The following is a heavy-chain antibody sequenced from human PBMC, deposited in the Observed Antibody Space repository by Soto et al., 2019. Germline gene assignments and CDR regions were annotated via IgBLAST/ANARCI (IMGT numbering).Heavy chain of an antibody. CDR2: VSHSGNT. Sequence: SETLCLTSTVAGGSFTGHFCSCGRQPPGKPVEWFGEVSHSGNTKYYPSLRSRLTLSVDSSKKQISLAVPSLTAADTAVYYCARAKFESNGWNQFEIWGKGRLVT. D-gene: IGHD1-1*01. CDR1: GGSFTGHF. V-gene: IGHV4-34*01. J-gene: IGHJ4*02. CDR3: ARAKFESNGWNQFEI.